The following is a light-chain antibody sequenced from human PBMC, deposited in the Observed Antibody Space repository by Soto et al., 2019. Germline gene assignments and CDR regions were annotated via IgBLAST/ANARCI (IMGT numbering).Light chain of an antibody. CDR2: DTS. CDR3: QQYGASPCT. J-gene: IGKJ1*01. V-gene: IGKV3-20*01. Sequence: EVELTQSPGTLSLSPGERATLSCRASQSVSSSHLAWYQQKRGQAPRLLIYDTSTRATGIPDRFSGSGSGTDFTLTISRLEPEDFAVYHCQQYGASPCTFGQGTKVEVK. CDR1: QSVSSSH.